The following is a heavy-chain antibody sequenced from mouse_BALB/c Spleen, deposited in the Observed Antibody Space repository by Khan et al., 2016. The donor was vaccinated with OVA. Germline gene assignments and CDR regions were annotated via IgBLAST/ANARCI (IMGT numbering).Heavy chain of an antibody. Sequence: EVELVESGGDVVKPGGSLKLSCAASRFTFSTYGMSWVRQTPDKRLEWVATVSTGGHYTYYPDTVKGRFTISRDNAKNTLYLQMSSLKSEDTAMFYCARLAYYYDSEGFAYWGQGTLVTVSA. D-gene: IGHD1-1*01. CDR3: ARLAYYYDSEGFAY. J-gene: IGHJ3*01. CDR2: VSTGGHYT. V-gene: IGHV5-6*01. CDR1: RFTFSTYG.